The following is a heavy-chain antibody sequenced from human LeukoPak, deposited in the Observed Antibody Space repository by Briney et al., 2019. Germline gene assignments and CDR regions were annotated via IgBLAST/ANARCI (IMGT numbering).Heavy chain of an antibody. CDR2: ISGSGGST. V-gene: IGHV3-23*01. Sequence: GSLRLSCAASGFTFSSYAMSWVRQAPGKGLEWVSAISGSGGSTYYADSVKGRFTISRDNSKNTLYLQMNSLRAEDTAVYYCARGTLWSGYYNRDAFDIWGQGTMVTVSS. CDR1: GFTFSSYA. J-gene: IGHJ3*02. D-gene: IGHD3-3*01. CDR3: ARGTLWSGYYNRDAFDI.